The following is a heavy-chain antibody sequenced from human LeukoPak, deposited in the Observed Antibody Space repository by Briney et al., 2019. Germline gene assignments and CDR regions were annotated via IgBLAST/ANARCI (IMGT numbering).Heavy chain of an antibody. J-gene: IGHJ3*02. V-gene: IGHV4-30-4*02. D-gene: IGHD3-22*01. CDR3: ARVKLLGHDSSGYYYGPHGAFDI. Sequence: PSETLSLTCTVSGGSFSSSDYYWIWIRQPPGKGLEWIGYIFYSGSTYYNTSLKIRVSISFDTSKNQCSLRFSSVTAADTAVYYCARVKLLGHDSSGYYYGPHGAFDIWGQGTMVTVSS. CDR2: IFYSGST. CDR1: GGSFSSSDYY.